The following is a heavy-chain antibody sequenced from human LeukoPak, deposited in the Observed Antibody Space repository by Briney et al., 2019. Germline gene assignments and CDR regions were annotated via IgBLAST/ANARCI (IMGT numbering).Heavy chain of an antibody. CDR2: MNPSSGNT. V-gene: IGHV1-8*01. Sequence: EASVKVSCKASGHTFTNDEIHWVRQATGQGLEWMGWMNPSSGNTGCAQKFQGRLTMTRNTSISTAYMDLSSLRSDDTAVYYCARRDCTTGACRFDDWGQGTRVSVSP. CDR3: ARRDCTTGACRFDD. CDR1: GHTFTNDE. D-gene: IGHD2-8*01. J-gene: IGHJ4*02.